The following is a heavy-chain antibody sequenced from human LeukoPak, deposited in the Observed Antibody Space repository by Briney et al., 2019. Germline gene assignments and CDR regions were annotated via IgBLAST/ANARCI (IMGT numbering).Heavy chain of an antibody. Sequence: PSETLSLTCVVYGGSFSAYYWNWIRQPPGKGLEWIGEINHSGSTNYNPSLKSRLTISVDTSKNQFSLKLSSVTAADTAVYYCARHNYYSNYGDWFDPWGQGTLVTVSS. CDR2: INHSGST. V-gene: IGHV4-34*01. D-gene: IGHD4-11*01. J-gene: IGHJ5*02. CDR3: ARHNYYSNYGDWFDP. CDR1: GGSFSAYY.